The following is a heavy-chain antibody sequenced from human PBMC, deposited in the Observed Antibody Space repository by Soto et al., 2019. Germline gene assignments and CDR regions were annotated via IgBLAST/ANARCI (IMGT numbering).Heavy chain of an antibody. CDR2: IYYSGST. J-gene: IGHJ6*02. CDR1: GGCISSYY. D-gene: IGHD3-3*01. Sequence: SETLSLTCTVSGGCISSYYWSWIRQPPGKGLEWIGYIYYSGSTNYNPSLKSRVTISVDTSKNQFSLKLSSVTAADTAVYYCARVRGRKNYYYYYGMDVWGQGTTVTVSS. CDR3: ARVRGRKNYYYYYGMDV. V-gene: IGHV4-59*01.